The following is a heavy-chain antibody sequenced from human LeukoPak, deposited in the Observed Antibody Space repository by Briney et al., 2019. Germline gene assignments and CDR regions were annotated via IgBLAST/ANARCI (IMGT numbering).Heavy chain of an antibody. J-gene: IGHJ4*02. CDR3: AKGYYYDTSGPPDY. D-gene: IGHD3-22*01. CDR2: VRYDGNNK. Sequence: PGGSLRLSCAASGFTFSSFGMHWVRQAPGKGLEWVAFVRYDGNNKYYADSVKGRFTISRDNSQNTLYLQMNSLRAEDTAVYYCAKGYYYDTSGPPDYWGQGTLVTVSS. V-gene: IGHV3-30*02. CDR1: GFTFSSFG.